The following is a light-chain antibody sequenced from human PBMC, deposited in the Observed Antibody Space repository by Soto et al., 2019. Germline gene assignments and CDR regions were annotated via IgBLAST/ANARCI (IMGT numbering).Light chain of an antibody. Sequence: DIQMTQSPSTLSASVGDRVTITCRASQSISSWLAWYQQKPGKAPKLLIYDASSLESGVPSRFSGSGSGTEFTLTFSSLQPDDFATYYCQQYNSYSLWTFGQGTKLEIK. V-gene: IGKV1-5*01. CDR3: QQYNSYSLWT. CDR1: QSISSW. J-gene: IGKJ2*02. CDR2: DAS.